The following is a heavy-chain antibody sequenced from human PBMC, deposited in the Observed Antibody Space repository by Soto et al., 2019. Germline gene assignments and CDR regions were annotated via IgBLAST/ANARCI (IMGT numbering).Heavy chain of an antibody. V-gene: IGHV3-30*18. CDR2: ISYDGSNK. CDR3: AKGALDAAPGGYFDY. CDR1: GFTFSSYG. J-gene: IGHJ4*02. Sequence: SLRLSCSASGFTFSSYGMHWVRQAPGKGLEWVAVISYDGSNKYYADSVKGRFTISRDNSKNTLYLQMNSLRAEDTAVYYCAKGALDAAPGGYFDYWGQGTLVTVSS. D-gene: IGHD6-13*01.